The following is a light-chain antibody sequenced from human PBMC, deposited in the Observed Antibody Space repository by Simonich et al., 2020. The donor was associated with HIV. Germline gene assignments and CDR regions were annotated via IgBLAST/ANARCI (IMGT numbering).Light chain of an antibody. V-gene: IGKV3-20*01. CDR3: QQYGSSPST. CDR1: QSVSSH. J-gene: IGKJ1*01. CDR2: GAS. Sequence: EIVMTQYPATLSVSPGESATLSCRTCQSVSSHLAWYQQNPVQAPRLLICGASSRATGIPDRFRGSGSGTDFTLTISRLEPEDFAVYYCQQYGSSPSTFGQGTKVEIK.